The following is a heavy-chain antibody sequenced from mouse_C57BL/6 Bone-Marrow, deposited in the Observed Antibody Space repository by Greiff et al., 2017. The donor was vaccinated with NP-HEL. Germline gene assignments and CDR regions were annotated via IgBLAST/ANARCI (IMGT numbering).Heavy chain of an antibody. Sequence: VQLQESGAELVKPGASVKLSCKASGYTFTEYTIHWVKQRSGQGLEWIGWFYPGSGSIKYNEKFKDKATLTADKSSSTVYMELSRLTSEDSAVYFCARHEEDSNYDFYAMDYWGQGTSVTVSS. CDR1: GYTFTEYT. CDR3: ARHEEDSNYDFYAMDY. V-gene: IGHV1-62-2*01. J-gene: IGHJ4*01. CDR2: FYPGSGSI. D-gene: IGHD2-5*01.